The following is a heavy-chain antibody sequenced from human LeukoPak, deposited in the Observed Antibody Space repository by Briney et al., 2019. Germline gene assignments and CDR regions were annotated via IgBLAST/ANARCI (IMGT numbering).Heavy chain of an antibody. V-gene: IGHV1-2*02. CDR2: INPNSGGT. Sequence: ASVKVSCKASGYTFTGYYMHWVRQAPGQGLEWMGWINPNSGGTNYAQKFQGRVTMTRDTSIGTAYMELSRLRSDDTAVYYCAREPYDFWSGYPLDYWGQGTLVTVSS. J-gene: IGHJ4*02. CDR1: GYTFTGYY. CDR3: AREPYDFWSGYPLDY. D-gene: IGHD3-3*01.